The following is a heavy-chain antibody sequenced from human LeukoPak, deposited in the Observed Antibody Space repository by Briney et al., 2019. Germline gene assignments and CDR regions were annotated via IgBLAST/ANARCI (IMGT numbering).Heavy chain of an antibody. Sequence: SETLSLTCAVYGGSFSGYYWSWIRQPPGKGLEWIGEINHSGSTNYNPSLKSRVTISVDTSKNQFSLKLSSVTAADTAVYHCARLPRKYSSGQGYYYYYMDVWGKGTTVTISS. CDR2: INHSGST. CDR1: GGSFSGYY. D-gene: IGHD6-19*01. J-gene: IGHJ6*03. V-gene: IGHV4-34*01. CDR3: ARLPRKYSSGQGYYYYYMDV.